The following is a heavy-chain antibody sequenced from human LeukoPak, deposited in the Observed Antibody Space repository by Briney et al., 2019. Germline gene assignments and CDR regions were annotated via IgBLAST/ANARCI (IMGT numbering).Heavy chain of an antibody. V-gene: IGHV1-69*04. CDR1: GGTFSSYA. CDR2: IIPIIGIA. CDR3: AGADAVAGPYFDY. D-gene: IGHD6-19*01. Sequence: ASLRVSCTASGGTFSSYAISWVRQAPGQGLEWMGRIIPIIGIAKYAQKFKGRVTITADKSTSTAYMELSILRSEDTAVYSCAGADAVAGPYFDYWGQGTLVTVSS. J-gene: IGHJ4*02.